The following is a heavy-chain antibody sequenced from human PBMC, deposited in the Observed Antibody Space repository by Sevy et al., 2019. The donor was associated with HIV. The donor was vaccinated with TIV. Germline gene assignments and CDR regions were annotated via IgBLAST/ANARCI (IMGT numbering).Heavy chain of an antibody. J-gene: IGHJ6*02. CDR2: FFYSGST. V-gene: IGHV4-59*01. CDR1: GDSISGYY. D-gene: IGHD6-13*01. Sequence: SETLSLTCTVSGDSISGYYWSWIRQPPGKGLGWIGYFFYSGSTNYNPSLKSRVTISVATTRNQVALKVRSVTAADTAVYYCARGRAAPRGMDVWGQGTTVTVSS. CDR3: ARGRAAPRGMDV.